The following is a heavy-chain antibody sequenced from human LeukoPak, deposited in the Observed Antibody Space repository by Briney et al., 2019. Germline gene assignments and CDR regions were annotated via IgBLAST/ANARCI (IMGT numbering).Heavy chain of an antibody. V-gene: IGHV3-53*01. J-gene: IGHJ4*02. D-gene: IGHD4/OR15-4a*01. Sequence: GGSLRLSCTVSGFTVSSNSMSWVRQAPGKGLEWVSFIYSVGNTHYSDSVKGRFTISRDNSRNTLYLQMNSLRAEDTAVYYCARRAGAYSHPYDYWGQGTLVTVSS. CDR3: ARRAGAYSHPYDY. CDR1: GFTVSSNS. CDR2: IYSVGNT.